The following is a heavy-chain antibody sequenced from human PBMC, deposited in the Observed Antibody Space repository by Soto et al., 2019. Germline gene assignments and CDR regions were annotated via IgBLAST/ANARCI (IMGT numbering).Heavy chain of an antibody. Sequence: GGSLRLSCAASGFTFSSYAMSWVRQAPGKGLEWVSAISGSGGSTYYADSVKGRFTISRDNSKNTLYLQMNSLRAEDTAVYYCASPASVTTNIWYYYYYGMDVWGQGTTVTVS. CDR1: GFTFSSYA. V-gene: IGHV3-23*01. J-gene: IGHJ6*02. CDR2: ISGSGGST. CDR3: ASPASVTTNIWYYYYYGMDV. D-gene: IGHD4-17*01.